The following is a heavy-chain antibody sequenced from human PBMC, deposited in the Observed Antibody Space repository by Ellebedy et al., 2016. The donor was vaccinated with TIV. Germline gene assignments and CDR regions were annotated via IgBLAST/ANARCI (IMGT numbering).Heavy chain of an antibody. V-gene: IGHV1-69*13. CDR2: IIPIFGKT. D-gene: IGHD2-15*01. CDR1: GGTFSTYT. Sequence: SVKVSXXASGGTFSTYTIIWVRQAPGQGLEWVGGIIPIFGKTNYAQRVQGRVTISADQSTSTAYMELSSLRSEDTAVYYCARGYCSGGACYPRGYSYGMDVWGQGTTVTVSS. J-gene: IGHJ6*02. CDR3: ARGYCSGGACYPRGYSYGMDV.